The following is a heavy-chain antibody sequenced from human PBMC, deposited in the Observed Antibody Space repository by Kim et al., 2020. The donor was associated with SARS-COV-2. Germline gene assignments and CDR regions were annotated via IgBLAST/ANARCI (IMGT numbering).Heavy chain of an antibody. CDR1: GGTFSSYA. D-gene: IGHD1-26*01. CDR2: IIPIFGTA. Sequence: SVKVSCKASGGTFSSYAISWVRQAPGQGLEWMGGIIPIFGTANYAQKFQGRVTITADESTSTAYMELSSLRSEDTAVYYCAMSSIVGATSPYAFDIWGQGTMVTVSS. V-gene: IGHV1-69*13. J-gene: IGHJ3*02. CDR3: AMSSIVGATSPYAFDI.